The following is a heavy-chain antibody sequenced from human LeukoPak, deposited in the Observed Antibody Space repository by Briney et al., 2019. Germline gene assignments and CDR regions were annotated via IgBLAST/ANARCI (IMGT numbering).Heavy chain of an antibody. J-gene: IGHJ3*02. CDR1: GGSISSSDYY. CDR3: ARGFDAHNAFDI. Sequence: PSETLSLTYTVSGGSISSSDYYWSWSRQPPGKGLVWIGYIYYSGSTSYNPSLKSRITISVDTSKNQFSLKLTSVAAADTAVYYCARGFDAHNAFDIWGQGTMVTVSS. D-gene: IGHD3-9*01. V-gene: IGHV4-30-4*01. CDR2: IYYSGST.